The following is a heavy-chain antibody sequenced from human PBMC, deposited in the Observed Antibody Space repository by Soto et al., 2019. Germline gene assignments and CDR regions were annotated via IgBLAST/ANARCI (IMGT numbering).Heavy chain of an antibody. Sequence: SVKVSCQASGGTLRHYAISWVRQAPVQGLEWMGGIMATFGPANSAQKFQGRVRIIADKSTDTAYLELSSLRSEDTAVYYCARGGFSSSWRFDYWGQGTLVTVSS. D-gene: IGHD6-13*01. CDR1: GGTLRHYA. CDR3: ARGGFSSSWRFDY. J-gene: IGHJ4*02. V-gene: IGHV1-69*06. CDR2: IMATFGPA.